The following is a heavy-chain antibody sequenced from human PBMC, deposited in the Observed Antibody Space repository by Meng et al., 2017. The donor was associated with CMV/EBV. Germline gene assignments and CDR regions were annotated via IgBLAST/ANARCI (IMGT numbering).Heavy chain of an antibody. CDR1: GFTFSSYE. CDR2: ISSSGSTI. V-gene: IGHV3-48*03. D-gene: IGHD3-9*01. CDR3: ATLVILDAFDI. Sequence: GGSLRLSCAASGFTFSSYEMNWVRQAPGKGLEWVSYISSSGSTIYYADSVKGRFTISRDNAKNSLYLQMNSLRAEDTAVYYCATLVILDAFDIWGQGTMVTVSS. J-gene: IGHJ3*02.